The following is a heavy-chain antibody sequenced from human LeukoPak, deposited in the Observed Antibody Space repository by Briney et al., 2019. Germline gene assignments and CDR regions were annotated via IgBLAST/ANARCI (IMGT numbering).Heavy chain of an antibody. J-gene: IGHJ4*02. Sequence: PGGSLRLSCTSSGFTYGDYAMSWFRQAPGTGLEWVSSISSTSTYIYYADSVKGRFTTSRYNAKNSLYPQMNSLRAEDTAVYYGARSSGWLQDYWGQGTLVTASS. CDR2: ISSTSTYI. D-gene: IGHD5-24*01. V-gene: IGHV3-21*01. CDR3: ARSSGWLQDY. CDR1: GFTYGDYA.